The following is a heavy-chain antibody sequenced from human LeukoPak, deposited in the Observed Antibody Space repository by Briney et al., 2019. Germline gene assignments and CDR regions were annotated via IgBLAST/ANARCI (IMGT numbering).Heavy chain of an antibody. CDR3: ARGQVPAARGYNWFDP. CDR1: GWSFNDYY. V-gene: IGHV4-34*01. Sequence: SETLSLTCAVYGWSFNDYYWNWIRQPPGKGLEWIGEINARGDTNYNASLKSRVTISVDTSKKQFSLRLTSMIAADTALYYCARGQVPAARGYNWFDPWGQGTLVTVS. J-gene: IGHJ5*02. CDR2: INARGDT. D-gene: IGHD2-2*01.